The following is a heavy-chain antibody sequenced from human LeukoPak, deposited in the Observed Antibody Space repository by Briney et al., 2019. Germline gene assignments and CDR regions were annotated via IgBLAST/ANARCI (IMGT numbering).Heavy chain of an antibody. V-gene: IGHV4-38-2*02. CDR1: GFTFSTYG. D-gene: IGHD3-10*01. Sequence: GSLRLSCAASGFTFSTYGMSWVRQAPGKGLEWIGSIHHSGSTYYNPSLNSRISISIDTSKNQFSLKLSSVTAADTAVYYCARDIAARYYSPFDYWGQGMLVTVSS. CDR3: ARDIAARYYSPFDY. J-gene: IGHJ4*02. CDR2: IHHSGST.